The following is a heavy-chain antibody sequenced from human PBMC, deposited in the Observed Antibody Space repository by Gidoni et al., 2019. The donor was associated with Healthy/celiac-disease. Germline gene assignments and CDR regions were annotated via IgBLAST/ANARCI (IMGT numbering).Heavy chain of an antibody. D-gene: IGHD3-16*01. CDR3: ARGPYDYVWGSLDFRYYFDY. J-gene: IGHJ4*02. CDR2: INHSGST. CDR1: GGSFSGYY. Sequence: QVQLQQWGAGLLKPSETLSLTCAVYGGSFSGYYWSWIRQPPGKGLEWIGEINHSGSTNYNPSLKSRVTISVDTSKNQFSLKLSSVTAADTAVYYCARGPYDYVWGSLDFRYYFDYWGQGTLVTVSS. V-gene: IGHV4-34*01.